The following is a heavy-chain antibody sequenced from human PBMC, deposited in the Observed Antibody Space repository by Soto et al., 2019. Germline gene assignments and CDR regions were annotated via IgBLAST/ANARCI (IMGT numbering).Heavy chain of an antibody. J-gene: IGHJ4*02. D-gene: IGHD3-22*01. CDR2: IYWNDDK. Sequence: QITLKESGPTLVKPTQTLTLTCTFSGFSLSTSGVGVGWIRQPPGKALEWLALIYWNDDKRYSPSLKSRLTINKDTSKNQVVLTMTNMDPVDTATYYCAHSRSYYYDSSGYHKGPYYFDYWGQGTLVTVSS. V-gene: IGHV2-5*01. CDR1: GFSLSTSGVG. CDR3: AHSRSYYYDSSGYHKGPYYFDY.